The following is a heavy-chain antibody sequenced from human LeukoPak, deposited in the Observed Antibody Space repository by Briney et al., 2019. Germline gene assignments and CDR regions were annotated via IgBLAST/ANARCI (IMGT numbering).Heavy chain of an antibody. J-gene: IGHJ6*02. D-gene: IGHD4-17*01. CDR1: GYPFTNYY. Sequence: ASVKVSFKASGYPFTNYYMHWVRPAPGQGLEWMGIIDPSGGSTSYAQKFQGRVTMTRDTSTSTVYMELGSLRSEDTAVYYCATVYGDSGYGMDVWGQGTAVTVSS. CDR2: IDPSGGST. CDR3: ATVYGDSGYGMDV. V-gene: IGHV1-46*01.